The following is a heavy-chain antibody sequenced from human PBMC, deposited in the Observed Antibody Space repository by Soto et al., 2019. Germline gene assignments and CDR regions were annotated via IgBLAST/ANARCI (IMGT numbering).Heavy chain of an antibody. D-gene: IGHD5-12*01. CDR2: IIPIFGTA. J-gene: IGHJ4*02. CDR1: GGTFSSYA. V-gene: IGHV1-69*13. Sequence: ASVKVSCKASGGTFSSYAISWVRQAPGQGLEWMGGIIPIFGTANYAQKFQGRVTITADESTSTAYTELSSLRSEDTAVYYCASPAGETRATFDYWGQGTLVTVSS. CDR3: ASPAGETRATFDY.